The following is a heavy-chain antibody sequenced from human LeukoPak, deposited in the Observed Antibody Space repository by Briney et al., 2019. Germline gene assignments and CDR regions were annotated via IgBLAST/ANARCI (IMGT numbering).Heavy chain of an antibody. CDR1: GYTFRTYG. J-gene: IGHJ4*02. V-gene: IGHV1-46*01. Sequence: ASVKVSCKASGYTFRTYGISWVRQAPGQGLEWMGLINLSGGSTTYAQRFQGRVTLTRDTSTSTVYMELSSLRSEDTAVYYCARDYVDDIPMIKDYWGQGTLVTVSS. D-gene: IGHD2-8*01. CDR3: ARDYVDDIPMIKDY. CDR2: INLSGGST.